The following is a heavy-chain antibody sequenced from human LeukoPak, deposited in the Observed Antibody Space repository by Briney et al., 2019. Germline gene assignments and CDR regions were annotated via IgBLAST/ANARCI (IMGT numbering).Heavy chain of an antibody. CDR1: GGSISSSSYY. CDR2: IYYSGST. D-gene: IGHD3-10*01. Sequence: PSETLSLTCTVSGGSISSSSYYWGWIRQPPGKGLEWIGSIYYSGSTYYNPSLKSRVTISVDTSKNQFSLKLSSVTAADTAVYYCARDFGYGANYGSGYNWFDPWGQGTLVTVSS. CDR3: ARDFGYGANYGSGYNWFDP. J-gene: IGHJ5*02. V-gene: IGHV4-39*07.